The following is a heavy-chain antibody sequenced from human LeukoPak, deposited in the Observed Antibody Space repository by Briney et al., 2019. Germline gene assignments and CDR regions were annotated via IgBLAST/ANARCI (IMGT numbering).Heavy chain of an antibody. CDR2: IYYSGST. J-gene: IGHJ4*02. Sequence: KASGTLSLTCTVSGGSISSYYWSWIRQPPGKGLEWIGYIYYSGSTNYNPSLKSRVTISVDTSKNQFSLKLSSVTAADTAVYYCARRRGSYGYWDYWGQGTLVTVSS. D-gene: IGHD5-18*01. CDR3: ARRRGSYGYWDY. V-gene: IGHV4-59*08. CDR1: GGSISSYY.